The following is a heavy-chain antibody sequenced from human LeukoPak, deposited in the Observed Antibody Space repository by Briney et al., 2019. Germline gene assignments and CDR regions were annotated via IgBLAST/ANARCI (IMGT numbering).Heavy chain of an antibody. V-gene: IGHV4-38-2*02. Sequence: PSETLSLTCSVSGYSISSGYYWSWIRQPPGKGLGWIGDINHSGSTNYNPSLKSRVTISVDTSKNQFSLKLRSVTAADTAVYYCARGITMVRGVTRGNWFDPWGQGTLVTVSS. CDR2: INHSGST. CDR1: GYSISSGYY. CDR3: ARGITMVRGVTRGNWFDP. D-gene: IGHD3-10*01. J-gene: IGHJ5*02.